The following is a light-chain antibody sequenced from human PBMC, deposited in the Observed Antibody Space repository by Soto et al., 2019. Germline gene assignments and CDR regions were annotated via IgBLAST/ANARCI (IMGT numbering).Light chain of an antibody. CDR1: QSVSSY. J-gene: IGKJ1*01. CDR3: QHRSNWPWT. Sequence: EIVLTQSPATLSLSPGERATLSCRASQSVSSYLAWYQQKPGQAPRLLIYDASSRATGIPARFSGTGSGTEFTLTISSLEPEDFAVYYCQHRSNWPWTFGQGTKVEIK. CDR2: DAS. V-gene: IGKV3-11*01.